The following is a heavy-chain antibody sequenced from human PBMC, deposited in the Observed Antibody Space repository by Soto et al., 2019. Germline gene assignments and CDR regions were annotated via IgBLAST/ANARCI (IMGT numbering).Heavy chain of an antibody. CDR2: IYTAGGT. CDR1: GFTVSNTY. J-gene: IGHJ4*02. CDR3: AGPGYSSQDY. Sequence: GGSLRLSCAASGFTVSNTYMTWVRQPPGKGLECVSVIYTAGGTNYADSVKGRFIISRDNSKNTLYLQMNSLRAEDTAVYYCAGPGYSSQDYWGQGALVTVSS. V-gene: IGHV3-53*01. D-gene: IGHD5-18*01.